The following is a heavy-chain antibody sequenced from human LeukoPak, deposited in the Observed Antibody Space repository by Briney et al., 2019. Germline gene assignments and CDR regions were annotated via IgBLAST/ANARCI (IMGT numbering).Heavy chain of an antibody. Sequence: GGSLRLSCAASGFTFSTYWMHWVRQAPGKGLVWVSRVNGDGSSTNYADSVKGRFTISRDNAKNTLYLQMNSLRAEDTAVYYCAKDFGYGALYYFDYWGQGTLVTVSS. V-gene: IGHV3-74*01. CDR2: VNGDGSST. J-gene: IGHJ4*02. D-gene: IGHD3-10*01. CDR3: AKDFGYGALYYFDY. CDR1: GFTFSTYW.